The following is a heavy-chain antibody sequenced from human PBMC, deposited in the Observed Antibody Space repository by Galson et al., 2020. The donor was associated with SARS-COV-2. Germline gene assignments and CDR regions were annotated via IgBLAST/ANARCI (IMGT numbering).Heavy chain of an antibody. CDR1: GVSISFYY. CDR2: ISNSGSP. Sequence: SETLSLTCTVSGVSISFYYWSWIRQPPGRGLQWIGYISNSGSPKSNPSLKSRVTISMDTSKNQFSLNLTSATSADTAIYYCARSNMATRPMSLWGQGTLVTVSS. V-gene: IGHV4-59*01. CDR3: ARSNMATRPMSL. D-gene: IGHD6-6*01. J-gene: IGHJ4*02.